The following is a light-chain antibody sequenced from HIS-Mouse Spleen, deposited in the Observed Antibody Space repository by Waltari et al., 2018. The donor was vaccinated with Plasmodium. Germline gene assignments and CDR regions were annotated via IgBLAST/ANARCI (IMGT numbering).Light chain of an antibody. J-gene: IGKJ3*01. CDR2: GAS. V-gene: IGKV3-15*01. CDR3: QQYNNWSFT. CDR1: QSVSST. Sequence: DIVMTQSPATLSVSPGDRAPLSCRASQSVSSTLAWYQQKPGQAPRLLIYGASTRATGIPARFSGSGSGTEFTLTISSLQSEDFAVYYCQQYNNWSFTFGPGTKVDIK.